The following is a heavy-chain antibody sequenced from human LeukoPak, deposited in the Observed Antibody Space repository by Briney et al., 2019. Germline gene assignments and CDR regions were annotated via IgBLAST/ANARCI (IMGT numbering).Heavy chain of an antibody. CDR3: ARGVVVITQPLFDY. CDR2: IYSGGST. D-gene: IGHD3-22*01. J-gene: IGHJ4*02. Sequence: GGSLRLSCAASGFTVSSNYMSWVRQAPGKGLEWVSVIYSGGSTYYADSVKGRFTISRDNSKNTLYLQMNSLRAEDAAVYYCARGVVVITQPLFDYWGQGALVTVSS. CDR1: GFTVSSNY. V-gene: IGHV3-53*01.